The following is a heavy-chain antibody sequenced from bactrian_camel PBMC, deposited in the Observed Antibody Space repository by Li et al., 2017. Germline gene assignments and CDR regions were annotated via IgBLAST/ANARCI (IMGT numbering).Heavy chain of an antibody. Sequence: HVQLVESGGGSVPPGGSLRLSCTASTSTDNTYYMGWFRQAPGKEREGVATLAGDTTASYADSVKGRFSISRDNAKNTLYLQIDSLEPEDTATYYCAADRGRWTHPSGSCRVASEYPYWGQGTQVTVS. CDR2: LAGDTTA. CDR1: TSTDNTYY. D-gene: IGHD2*01. V-gene: IGHV3S53*01. CDR3: AADRGRWTHPSGSCRVASEYPY. J-gene: IGHJ4*01.